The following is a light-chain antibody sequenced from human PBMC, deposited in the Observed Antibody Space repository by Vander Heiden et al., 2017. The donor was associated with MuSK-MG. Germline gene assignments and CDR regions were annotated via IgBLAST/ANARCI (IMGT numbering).Light chain of an antibody. CDR2: DAS. V-gene: IGKV1-33*01. Sequence: DIQMTQSPSSLSASVGDRVTITCQASQDITNYLNWYQQKPGKAPKLLIYDASNLVTGVPSRFSGSGYGTDFTVTITSRQPEDIATYYCQQDDHVPSITFGQGTRLEIK. CDR3: QQDDHVPSIT. J-gene: IGKJ5*01. CDR1: QDITNY.